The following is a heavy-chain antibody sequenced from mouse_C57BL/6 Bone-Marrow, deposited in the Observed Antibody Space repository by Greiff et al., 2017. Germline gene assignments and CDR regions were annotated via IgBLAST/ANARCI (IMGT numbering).Heavy chain of an antibody. CDR1: GFNIKDDY. D-gene: IGHD3-3*01. CDR2: IDPENGDT. Sequence: VHVKQSGAELVRPGASVKLSCTASGFNIKDDYMHWVKQRPEQGLEWIGWIDPENGDTEYASKFQGKATITADTSSNTAYLQLSSLTSEDTAVYYCTTEGRLDYWGQGTTLTVSS. CDR3: TTEGRLDY. J-gene: IGHJ2*01. V-gene: IGHV14-4*01.